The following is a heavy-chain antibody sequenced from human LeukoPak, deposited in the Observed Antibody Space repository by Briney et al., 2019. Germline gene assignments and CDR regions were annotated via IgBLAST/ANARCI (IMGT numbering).Heavy chain of an antibody. CDR3: ARHSPDKDFWSGYYREFDY. CDR1: GGSISSYY. D-gene: IGHD3-3*01. CDR2: IYTSGST. J-gene: IGHJ4*02. V-gene: IGHV4-4*09. Sequence: PSETLSLTCTVSGGSISSYYWSWIRQPPGKGLEWIGYIYTSGSTNYSPSLKSRVTISVDTSKNQFSLKLSSVTAADTAVYYCARHSPDKDFWSGYYREFDYWGQGTLVTVSS.